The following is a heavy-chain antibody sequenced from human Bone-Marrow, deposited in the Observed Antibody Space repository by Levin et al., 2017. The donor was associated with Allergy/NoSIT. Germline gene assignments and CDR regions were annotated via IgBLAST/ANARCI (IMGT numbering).Heavy chain of an antibody. J-gene: IGHJ4*01. D-gene: IGHD3-10*01. Sequence: LSQTLSLTCTVSGDSINNTNYCWAWIRQPPGKGLEWIGSICNSGTTYYSPSLKSRVTLSVETSKNQFSLKLSSMTSADTAVYFCARPSTTIRGIIITNFDYWGHGTLVTVSS. CDR3: ARPSTTIRGIIITNFDY. CDR1: GDSINNTNYC. V-gene: IGHV4-39*01. CDR2: ICNSGTT.